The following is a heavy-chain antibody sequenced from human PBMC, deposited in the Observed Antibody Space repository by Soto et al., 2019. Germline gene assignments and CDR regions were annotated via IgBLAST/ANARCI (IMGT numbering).Heavy chain of an antibody. V-gene: IGHV4-4*07. CDR1: GGSISSYY. D-gene: IGHD2-2*01. CDR3: ARVPMGYCSSTSCYYYGMDV. CDR2: IYTSGST. Sequence: QVQLQESGPGLVKPSETLSLTCTVSGGSISSYYWSWIRQPAGKGLEWIGRIYTSGSTNYNPSLKSPVTMTVDTSKNQFSLKLSSVTAADTAVYYCARVPMGYCSSTSCYYYGMDVWGQGTTVTVSS. J-gene: IGHJ6*02.